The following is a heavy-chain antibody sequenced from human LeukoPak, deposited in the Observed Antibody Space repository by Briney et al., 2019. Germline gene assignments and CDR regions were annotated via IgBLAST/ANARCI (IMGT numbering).Heavy chain of an antibody. Sequence: SETLSLTCTVSGGSISSYYWSWIRQPPGKGLEWIGYIYYSGSTNYNPSLKSRVTISVDTSKNQFSLKLSSVTAADTAVYYCARRIIGGDAFDIWGQGTMVTVSS. D-gene: IGHD3-3*01. J-gene: IGHJ3*02. V-gene: IGHV4-59*08. CDR2: IYYSGST. CDR1: GGSISSYY. CDR3: ARRIIGGDAFDI.